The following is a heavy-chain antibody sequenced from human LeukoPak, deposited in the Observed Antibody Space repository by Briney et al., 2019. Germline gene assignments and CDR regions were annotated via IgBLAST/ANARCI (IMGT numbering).Heavy chain of an antibody. D-gene: IGHD2-15*01. CDR2: IIPILGIA. J-gene: IGHJ4*02. V-gene: IGHV1-69*10. CDR1: GGTFSSYA. CDR3: ARERIGYCSGGSCYLIDY. Sequence: SVTVSCKASGGTFSSYAISWVRQAPGQGLEWMGRIIPILGIANYAQKFQGRVTITADKSTSTAYMELSSLRSEDTAVYYCARERIGYCSGGSCYLIDYWGQGTLVTVSS.